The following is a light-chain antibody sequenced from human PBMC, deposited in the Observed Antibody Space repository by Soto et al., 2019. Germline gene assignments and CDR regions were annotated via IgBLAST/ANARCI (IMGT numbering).Light chain of an antibody. CDR1: QSVSSSY. J-gene: IGKJ1*01. CDR3: QQYATSPPWK. CDR2: GAS. Sequence: EIVLTQSPGTLSLSPGERATLSCRASQSVSSSYLAWYQQKPGQAPRLLIYGASSRATGIPDRFSGSGSGTDFTLTISRLEPEDSAVYYCQQYATSPPWKVGQGTTVEIK. V-gene: IGKV3-20*01.